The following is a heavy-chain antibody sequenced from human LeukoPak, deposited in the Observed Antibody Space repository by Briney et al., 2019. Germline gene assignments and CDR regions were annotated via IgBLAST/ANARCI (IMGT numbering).Heavy chain of an antibody. D-gene: IGHD3-9*01. V-gene: IGHV1-18*01. Sequence: ASVKVSCKASGSTFSSYDINWVRQATGQGLEWMGWISAYNGNTNYAQELQGRVTMTTDTSTSTAYMELRSLRSDDTAVYYCARDGEDILTGYYQFGLDYWGQGTLVTVSS. CDR1: GSTFSSYD. J-gene: IGHJ4*02. CDR2: ISAYNGNT. CDR3: ARDGEDILTGYYQFGLDY.